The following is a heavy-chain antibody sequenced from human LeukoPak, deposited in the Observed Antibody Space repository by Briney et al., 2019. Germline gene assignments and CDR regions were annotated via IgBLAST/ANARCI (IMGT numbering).Heavy chain of an antibody. CDR2: ISGSGGST. V-gene: IGHV3-23*01. CDR1: GFTFSSYA. D-gene: IGHD3-10*01. J-gene: IGHJ4*02. CDR3: AKEFAVADYYGSGSYYPDPYDY. Sequence: GGSLRLSCAASGFTFSSYAMSWVRQAPGKGLEWVSAISGSGGSTYYADSVKGRFTISRDNSKNTLYLQMNSLRAEDTAVYYCAKEFAVADYYGSGSYYPDPYDYWGQGTLVTVSS.